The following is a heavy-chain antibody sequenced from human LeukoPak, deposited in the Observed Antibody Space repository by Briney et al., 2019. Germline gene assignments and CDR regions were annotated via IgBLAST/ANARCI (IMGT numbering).Heavy chain of an antibody. CDR3: ARDIDYGGNSIDY. Sequence: ASVKVSCKASGGTFSSFAISWVRQAPGQGPEWMGGIIPIFGTANYAQKFQGRVTITADESTSTAYMELSSLRSEDTAVYYCARDIDYGGNSIDYWGQGTLVTVSS. CDR2: IIPIFGTA. V-gene: IGHV1-69*13. D-gene: IGHD4-23*01. J-gene: IGHJ4*02. CDR1: GGTFSSFA.